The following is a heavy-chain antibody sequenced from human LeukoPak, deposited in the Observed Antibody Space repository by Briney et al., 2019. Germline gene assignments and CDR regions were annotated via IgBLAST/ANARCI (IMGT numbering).Heavy chain of an antibody. J-gene: IGHJ3*02. CDR3: ARGRSGSYGGTFDI. CDR1: GFTFSSYW. D-gene: IGHD1-26*01. V-gene: IGHV3-74*01. Sequence: PGGSLRLSCAASGFTFSSYWMHWVRQAPGKGLVWVSRFNSDVSTTDYADSVKGRFTISRDNAKNTVYLQRNSLRAEDTAMYYCARGRSGSYGGTFDIWGQGTMVTVSS. CDR2: FNSDVSTT.